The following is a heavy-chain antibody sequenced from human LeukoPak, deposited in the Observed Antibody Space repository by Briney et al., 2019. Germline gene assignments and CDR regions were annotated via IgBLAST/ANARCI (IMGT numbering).Heavy chain of an antibody. CDR2: IRYDGSNK. CDR1: GFTFSSYG. D-gene: IGHD3-10*01. V-gene: IGHV3-30*02. Sequence: TGGSLRLSCAASGFTFSSYGMHWVRQAPGKGLEWVAFIRYDGSNKYYADSVKGRFTISRDNSKNTLYLQMNSLRAEDTAVYYCAKDLLEYYYGSGSYPYFDYWGPGTLVTVSS. J-gene: IGHJ4*02. CDR3: AKDLLEYYYGSGSYPYFDY.